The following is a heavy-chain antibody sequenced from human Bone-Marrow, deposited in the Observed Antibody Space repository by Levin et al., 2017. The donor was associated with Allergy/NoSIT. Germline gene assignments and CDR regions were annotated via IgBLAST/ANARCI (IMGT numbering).Heavy chain of an antibody. Sequence: PGGSLRLSCAASGFTFSSYAMHWVRQAPGKGLEWVAVISYDGSNKYYADSVKGRFTISRDNSKNTLYLQMNSLRAEDTAVYYCASTDPVDSYNWFDPWGQGTLVTVSS. J-gene: IGHJ5*02. CDR2: ISYDGSNK. CDR3: ASTDPVDSYNWFDP. D-gene: IGHD5-12*01. V-gene: IGHV3-30-3*01. CDR1: GFTFSSYA.